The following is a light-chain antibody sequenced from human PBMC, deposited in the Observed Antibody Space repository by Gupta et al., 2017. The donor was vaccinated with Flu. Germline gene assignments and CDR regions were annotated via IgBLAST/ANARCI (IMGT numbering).Light chain of an antibody. CDR2: NAS. J-gene: IGKJ1*01. V-gene: IGKV1-39*01. CDR3: QQTYNTSRT. CDR1: QSIINY. Sequence: DIQMTQSPSSLSASVGDRVTITCRASQSIINYLNWYQQKPGKAPILLIYNASSLQSGVPSKFRGSGPGTDFTLTISRLQPEDIAAYYCQQTYNTSRTFGQGTKVEVK.